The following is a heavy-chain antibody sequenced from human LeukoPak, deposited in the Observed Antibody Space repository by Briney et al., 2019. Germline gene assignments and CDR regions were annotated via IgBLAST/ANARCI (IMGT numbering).Heavy chain of an antibody. CDR1: GFTFSSYS. CDR2: LSSSSSYI. Sequence: GGSLRLSCAASGFTFSSYSMNWVRQAPGKGLEWVSSLSSSSSYIYYADSVKGRFTISRDNAKNSLYLQMNSLRAEDTAVYYCARVWGYCSGGSCYAFDIWGQGTMVTVSS. D-gene: IGHD2-15*01. CDR3: ARVWGYCSGGSCYAFDI. J-gene: IGHJ3*02. V-gene: IGHV3-21*01.